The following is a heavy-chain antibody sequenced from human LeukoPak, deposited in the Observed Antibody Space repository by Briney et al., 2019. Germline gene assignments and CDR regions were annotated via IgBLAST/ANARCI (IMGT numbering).Heavy chain of an antibody. CDR3: AIRGHYDSSGYCFFDDY. V-gene: IGHV3-20*04. J-gene: IGHJ4*02. Sequence: GRSLRLSCAASGFTFDDYGMSWVRQAPGKGLEWISGVNWNGGSTGYADSVKGRFTISRDNAKNSLYLQMNSLRAEDTALYYCAIRGHYDSSGYCFFDDYWGQGTLVTVSS. CDR2: VNWNGGST. D-gene: IGHD3-22*01. CDR1: GFTFDDYG.